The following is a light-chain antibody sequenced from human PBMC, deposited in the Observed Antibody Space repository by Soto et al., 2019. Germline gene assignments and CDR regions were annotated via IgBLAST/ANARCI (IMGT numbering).Light chain of an antibody. CDR3: QQSYSTLTWT. CDR2: AAS. V-gene: IGKV1-39*01. J-gene: IGKJ1*01. CDR1: QSLSSY. Sequence: DIQMTQSPSSLSASVGDRVTITCRASQSLSSYLNWYQQKPGKAPKLLIYAASSLQSGVPSRFSGSGSGTDFTLTISSLQPEDFATYYCQQSYSTLTWTFGQGTKVDIK.